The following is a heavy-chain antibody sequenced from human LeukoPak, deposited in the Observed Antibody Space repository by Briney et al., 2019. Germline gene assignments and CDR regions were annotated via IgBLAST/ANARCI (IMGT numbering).Heavy chain of an antibody. CDR1: GFTFSSYA. V-gene: IGHV3-30*04. Sequence: GGSLRLSCAASGFTFSSYAMHWVRQAPGKGLEWVAVISYDGSNKYYADSVKGRFTISRDNSKNTLYLQMNSLKAGDTAVYYCARDEDYGDYYSYFDHWGQGTLVTVSS. J-gene: IGHJ4*02. CDR2: ISYDGSNK. D-gene: IGHD4-17*01. CDR3: ARDEDYGDYYSYFDH.